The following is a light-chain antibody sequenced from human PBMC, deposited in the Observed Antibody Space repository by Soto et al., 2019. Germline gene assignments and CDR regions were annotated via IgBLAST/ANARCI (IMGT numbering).Light chain of an antibody. CDR1: QSVNSN. V-gene: IGKV3-15*01. CDR2: DAS. CDR3: HQYNFSPPLT. Sequence: EIVMTQSPATLSVSPGERATLSCRASQSVNSNLAWYRQKPGQAPRLLISDASTRATGVPARFSGSGSGTDFTLTISSLQSEDSGIYYCHQYNFSPPLTFGGGPKVEIK. J-gene: IGKJ4*01.